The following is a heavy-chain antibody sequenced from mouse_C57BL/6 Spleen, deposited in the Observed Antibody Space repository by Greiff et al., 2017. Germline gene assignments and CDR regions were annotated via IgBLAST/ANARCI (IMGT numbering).Heavy chain of an antibody. J-gene: IGHJ4*01. CDR2: INPYNGGT. CDR3: ARSDNAMDY. CDR1: GYTFTDYY. Sequence: EVQLQQPGPVLVKPGASVKMSCKASGYTFTDYYMNWVKQSHGKSLEWIGVINPYNGGTSYNQKFKGKATLTVDKSSSTAYMELNSLTSEDSAVYYCARSDNAMDYWGQGTSVTVSS. V-gene: IGHV1-19*01.